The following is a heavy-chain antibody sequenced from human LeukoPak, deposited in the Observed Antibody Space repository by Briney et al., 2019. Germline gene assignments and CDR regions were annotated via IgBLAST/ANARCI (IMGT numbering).Heavy chain of an antibody. J-gene: IGHJ5*02. CDR1: GGSISNYY. Sequence: PSETLSLTCTVSGGSISNYYWSWIRQPPGKGLEWIGYVYYSGTTNYNPSLKSRVTISVDTSKNQFSLKLSSVTAADTAVYYCARACAGKLLWFGELLNALHNWFDPWGQGTLVTVSS. CDR3: ARACAGKLLWFGELLNALHNWFDP. CDR2: VYYSGTT. V-gene: IGHV4-59*08. D-gene: IGHD3-10*01.